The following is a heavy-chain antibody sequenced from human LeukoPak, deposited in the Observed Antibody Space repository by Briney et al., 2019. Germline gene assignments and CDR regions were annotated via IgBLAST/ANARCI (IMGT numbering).Heavy chain of an antibody. CDR2: ISSSGVTV. CDR3: ARSMITFGGAIDF. V-gene: IGHV3-48*01. J-gene: IGHJ4*02. CDR1: GFTFDDYG. Sequence: GGPLRLSCAASGFTFDDYGMSWVRQAPGKGLEWISYISSSGVTVYYADSVKGRFTCSRDNAGNSLYLQMNSLRVEDTAVYYCARSMITFGGAIDFWGQGTQVTVST. D-gene: IGHD3-16*01.